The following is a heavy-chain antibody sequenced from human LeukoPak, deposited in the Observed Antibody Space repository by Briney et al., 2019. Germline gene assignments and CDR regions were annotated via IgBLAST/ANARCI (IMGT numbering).Heavy chain of an antibody. CDR3: ARDGISGYDYYGMDV. CDR2: ISASGGST. D-gene: IGHD6-19*01. CDR1: XFTFSSSA. J-gene: IGHJ6*02. V-gene: IGHV3-23*01. Sequence: GSXXLXCXASXFTFSSSAMSWVRQVPGKGLEWVSGISASGGSTSYADSVRGRFTISRDNSKNTLYVQMNSLRDEDTAVYYCARDGISGYDYYGMDVWGQGTTVTVSS.